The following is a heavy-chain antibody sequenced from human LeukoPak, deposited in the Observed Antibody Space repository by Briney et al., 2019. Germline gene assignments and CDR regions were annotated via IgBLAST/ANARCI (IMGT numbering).Heavy chain of an antibody. J-gene: IGHJ4*02. CDR3: ARVEYCSSTSCYPPSFDY. D-gene: IGHD2-2*01. CDR2: INHSGST. V-gene: IGHV4-34*01. CDR1: GGSFSGYY. Sequence: SETLSLTCAVYGGSFSGYYWSWIRQPPGKGLEWIGEINHSGSTNYNPSLKSRVTISVDTSKNQFSLKLSSVTAADTAVYYCARVEYCSSTSCYPPSFDYWGQGTLVTVSS.